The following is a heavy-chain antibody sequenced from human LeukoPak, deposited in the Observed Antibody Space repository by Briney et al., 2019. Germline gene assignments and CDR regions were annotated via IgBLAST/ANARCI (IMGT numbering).Heavy chain of an antibody. CDR3: AKYGLGSGIQVWGDFGMDV. D-gene: IGHD5-18*01. J-gene: IGHJ6*02. Sequence: GGSLRLSCTASGFTFSSYWMSWVRQAPGKGLEWVANIKQDESEKYYVDSVKGRFTISRDNAKNSLYLQMNSLRAEDTAVYYCAKYGLGSGIQVWGDFGMDVWGQGTTVTVSS. CDR2: IKQDESEK. CDR1: GFTFSSYW. V-gene: IGHV3-7*03.